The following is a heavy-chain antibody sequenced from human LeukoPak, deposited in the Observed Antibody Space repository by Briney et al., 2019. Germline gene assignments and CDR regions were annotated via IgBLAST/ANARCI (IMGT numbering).Heavy chain of an antibody. CDR3: ARASTLLWFGELLN. V-gene: IGHV1-2*02. Sequence: ASVKVSCKASGYTFTGYYMHWARQAPGQGLEWMGWINPNSGGTNYAQKFQGRVTTTRDTSISTAYMELSRLRSDDTAVYYCARASTLLWFGELLNWGQGTLVTVSS. CDR2: INPNSGGT. D-gene: IGHD3-10*01. J-gene: IGHJ4*02. CDR1: GYTFTGYY.